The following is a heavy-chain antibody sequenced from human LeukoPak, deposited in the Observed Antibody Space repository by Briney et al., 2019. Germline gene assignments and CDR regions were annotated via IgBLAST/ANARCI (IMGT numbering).Heavy chain of an antibody. Sequence: GGSLRLSCAASGFAFSSYSMNWVRQAPGKGLEWVSYISSSSGTIYYADSVKGRFTISRDNAKNSLYLQMNSLRAEDTAVYYCARDVLLWFGELGAFDIWGQGTMVTVSS. CDR2: ISSSSGTI. V-gene: IGHV3-48*04. CDR1: GFAFSSYS. D-gene: IGHD3-10*01. CDR3: ARDVLLWFGELGAFDI. J-gene: IGHJ3*02.